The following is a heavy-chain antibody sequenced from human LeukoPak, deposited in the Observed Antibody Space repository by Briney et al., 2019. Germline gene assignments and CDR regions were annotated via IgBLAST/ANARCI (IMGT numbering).Heavy chain of an antibody. CDR3: ARGPTRGNSFDY. CDR1: GFTFSSSW. J-gene: IGHJ4*02. V-gene: IGHV3-74*01. Sequence: GGSLRLSCAASGFTFSSSWMHWVRQAPGKGLVWVSRINSDGSSTSYADSVKGRFTISRDNAKNTLYLQMNSLRAEDTAVYFCARGPTRGNSFDYWGQGTLVTVSS. CDR2: INSDGSST. D-gene: IGHD4-23*01.